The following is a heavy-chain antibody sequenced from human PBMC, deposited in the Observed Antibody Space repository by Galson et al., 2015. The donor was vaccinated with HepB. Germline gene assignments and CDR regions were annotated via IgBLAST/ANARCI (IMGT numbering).Heavy chain of an antibody. D-gene: IGHD6-19*01. V-gene: IGHV3-21*01. Sequence: SLRLSCAASGFTFSSYSMNWVRRAPGKGLEWVSSISSSSSYIYYADSVKGRFTISRDNAKNSLYLQMNSLRAEDTAVYYCATRCRSSGWYGDAFDIWGQGTMVTVSS. CDR2: ISSSSSYI. J-gene: IGHJ3*02. CDR3: ATRCRSSGWYGDAFDI. CDR1: GFTFSSYS.